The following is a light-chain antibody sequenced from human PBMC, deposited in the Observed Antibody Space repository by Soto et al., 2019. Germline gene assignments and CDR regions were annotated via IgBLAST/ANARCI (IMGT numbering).Light chain of an antibody. V-gene: IGKV1-39*01. Sequence: DIHMTQSPSSLSASVGDRVFITCRASQSISSYINWYQQKAGTAPKLLIYTASSLQSGIPSRFSGSGSGTDFTLTISSLQHEDLATYYCQQSYSPPPTFGQGTKVEMK. J-gene: IGKJ1*01. CDR2: TAS. CDR3: QQSYSPPPT. CDR1: QSISSY.